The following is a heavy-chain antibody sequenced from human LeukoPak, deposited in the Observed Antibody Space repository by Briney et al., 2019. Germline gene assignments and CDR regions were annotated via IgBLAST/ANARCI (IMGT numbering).Heavy chain of an antibody. CDR2: IYYSGNT. Sequence: PPATLSLACTVSGGSMSPYYWIWIRQPPGKGLEWLGYIYYSGNTRYNPSLKSRVTISVDTSQNHYFLNLSSVTAADTALYYCARMQHDNDDYGDGFDVWGQGTMVTVSS. CDR1: GGSMSPYY. D-gene: IGHD4-17*01. CDR3: ARMQHDNDDYGDGFDV. J-gene: IGHJ3*01. V-gene: IGHV4-59*08.